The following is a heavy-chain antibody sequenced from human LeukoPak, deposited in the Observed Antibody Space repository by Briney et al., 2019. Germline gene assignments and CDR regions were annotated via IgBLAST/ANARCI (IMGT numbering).Heavy chain of an antibody. D-gene: IGHD5-12*01. Sequence: PGGSLRLSCAAPGFTFRRYWMSGVPQAPGKGLEWVANIKKDGRVTYYVASVRGRFTIPRNNAKNSLNLQINSLRAENTHRYNCTREAGSGYDWGKLDYWGQGTLVTVSS. V-gene: IGHV3-7*05. CDR2: IKKDGRVT. J-gene: IGHJ4*02. CDR1: GFTFRRYW. CDR3: TREAGSGYDWGKLDY.